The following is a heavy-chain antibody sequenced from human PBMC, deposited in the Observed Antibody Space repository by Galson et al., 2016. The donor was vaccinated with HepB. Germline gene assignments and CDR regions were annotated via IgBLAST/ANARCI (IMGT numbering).Heavy chain of an antibody. D-gene: IGHD4-23*01. CDR3: AIVSVGGPKSNIPDS. V-gene: IGHV3-23*01. CDR1: GFTFSFSNYA. CDR2: INDTPDRT. J-gene: IGHJ5*01. Sequence: SLRLSCAASGFTFSFSNYAMTWVRPAPGKGLEWVSAINDTPDRTYYADSVKGLFTISRDNSKSTVLLHMSSLRAEDTAVYYWAIVSVGGPKSNIPDSWGQGTLVTVSS.